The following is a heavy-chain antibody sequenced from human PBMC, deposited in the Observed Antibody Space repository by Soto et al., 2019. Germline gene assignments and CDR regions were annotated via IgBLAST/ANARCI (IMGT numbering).Heavy chain of an antibody. CDR2: IYPGDSDT. J-gene: IGHJ4*02. V-gene: IGHV5-51*01. D-gene: IGHD3-22*01. CDR3: ARHFSSGYYVFDY. Sequence: GESLKISCKGSGYTFTDYWIGWVRQLPGKGLEWMGIIYPGDSDTRYSPSFQGHVTITVDKSTSTAYLQWNTLKASDTAMYYCARHFSSGYYVFDYWGQGTLVTVSA. CDR1: GYTFTDYW.